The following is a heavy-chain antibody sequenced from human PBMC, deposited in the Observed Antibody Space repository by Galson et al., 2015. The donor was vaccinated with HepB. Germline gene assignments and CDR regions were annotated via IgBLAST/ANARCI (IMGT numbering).Heavy chain of an antibody. Sequence: LRLSCAASGFPFSSYAMSWVRQAPGKGLEWVSAISGSGGSTYYADSVKGRFTISRDNSKNTLYLQMNSLRAEDTAVYYCAKIVQFGPITMVRGVIGYFDYWGQGTLVTVSS. CDR1: GFPFSSYA. D-gene: IGHD3-10*01. J-gene: IGHJ4*02. V-gene: IGHV3-23*01. CDR3: AKIVQFGPITMVRGVIGYFDY. CDR2: ISGSGGST.